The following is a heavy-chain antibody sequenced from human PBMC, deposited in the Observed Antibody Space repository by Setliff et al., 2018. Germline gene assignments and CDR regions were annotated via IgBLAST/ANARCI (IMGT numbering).Heavy chain of an antibody. Sequence: PGGSLRLSCVVSGFSFSRHWMSWVRQAPGKGPEWVSYISRRADLIYYADSVRGRFTISRDSARNSLYLQMNSLTADDTAVYYCARDSGSGGNFDYWGQGTLVTVSS. V-gene: IGHV3-48*01. D-gene: IGHD6-25*01. CDR3: ARDSGSGGNFDY. CDR2: ISRRADLI. CDR1: GFSFSRHW. J-gene: IGHJ4*02.